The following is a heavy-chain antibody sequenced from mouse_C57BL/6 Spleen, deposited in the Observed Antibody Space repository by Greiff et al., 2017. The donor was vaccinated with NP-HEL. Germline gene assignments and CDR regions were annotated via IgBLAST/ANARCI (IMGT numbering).Heavy chain of an antibody. CDR2: IWSGGST. D-gene: IGHD1-1*01. J-gene: IGHJ1*03. CDR3: AKNYGSSYSSYWYFDV. CDR1: GFSLTSYG. Sequence: VHLVESGPGLVQPSQSLSITCTVSGFSLTSYGVHWVRQPPGKGLEWLGVIWSGGSTDYNAAFISRLSISKDNSKSQVFFKMNSLQADDTAIYYCAKNYGSSYSSYWYFDVWGTGTTVTVSS. V-gene: IGHV2-4*01.